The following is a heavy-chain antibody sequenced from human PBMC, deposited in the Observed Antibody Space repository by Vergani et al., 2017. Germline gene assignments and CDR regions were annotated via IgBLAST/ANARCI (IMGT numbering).Heavy chain of an antibody. V-gene: IGHV1-58*01. Sequence: QMQLVQSGPEVKKPGTSVKVSCKASGFTFTSSAVQWVRQARGQRLEWIGWIVVGSGNTNYAQKFQERFTITRDMSTSTAYMELSSLRSEDTAVYYCAGDSSGWDYYYYGMDVWGQGTTVTVSS. CDR1: GFTFTSSA. CDR2: IVVGSGNT. J-gene: IGHJ6*02. CDR3: AGDSSGWDYYYYGMDV. D-gene: IGHD6-19*01.